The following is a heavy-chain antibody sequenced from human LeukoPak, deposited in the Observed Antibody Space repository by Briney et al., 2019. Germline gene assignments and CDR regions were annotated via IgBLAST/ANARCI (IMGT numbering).Heavy chain of an antibody. Sequence: ASVKVSCKASGYTFTGYYMHWVRQAPGQGLEWMGWINPNSGGTNYAQKFQGRVTMTRDTSISTAYMELSRLRSDDTAVYYCARGTPPSVLRFLEWSPPVGMDVWGQGTTVTVS. CDR1: GYTFTGYY. CDR3: ARGTPPSVLRFLEWSPPVGMDV. J-gene: IGHJ6*02. CDR2: INPNSGGT. D-gene: IGHD3-3*01. V-gene: IGHV1-2*02.